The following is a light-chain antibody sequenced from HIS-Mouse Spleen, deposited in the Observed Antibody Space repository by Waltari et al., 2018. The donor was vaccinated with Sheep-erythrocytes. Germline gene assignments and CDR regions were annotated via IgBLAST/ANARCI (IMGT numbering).Light chain of an antibody. V-gene: IGLV6-57*02. CDR1: SGSIASNY. CDR3: CSYAGSSTVV. Sequence: NFMLTQPHSVSESPGKTVTISCTGSSGSIASNYVQWYQQRPGSAPTTVIYEDNKRPSGVPDRFSGSIDSSSNSASLTISGLKTEDEADYYCCSYAGSSTVVFGGGTKLTVL. CDR2: EDN. J-gene: IGLJ2*01.